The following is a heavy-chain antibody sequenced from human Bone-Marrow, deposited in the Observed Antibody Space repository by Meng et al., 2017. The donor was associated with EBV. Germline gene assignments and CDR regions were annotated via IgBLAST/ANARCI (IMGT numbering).Heavy chain of an antibody. Sequence: QVQLVESGGGVVQPGRSLXXSXEASGFTFSSYTMHWVRQAPGKGLEWVAVGPYDGSNKYYAESVKGRFTISRDNAKNTLYLQMSSLRGGDTAVYYCARDLPTPTTTFDYWGQGTLVTVSS. J-gene: IGHJ4*02. V-gene: IGHV3-30-3*01. CDR2: GPYDGSNK. CDR3: ARDLPTPTTTFDY. CDR1: GFTFSSYT. D-gene: IGHD1-7*01.